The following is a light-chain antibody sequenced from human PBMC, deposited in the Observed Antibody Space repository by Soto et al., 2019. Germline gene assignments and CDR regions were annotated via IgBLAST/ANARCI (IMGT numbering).Light chain of an antibody. Sequence: DIQMTQSPSSLSASVGDRVTITCRASQSFSSYLNWYQQKPGKAPKLLIYAASSLQSGVPSRFSGSGSGTDFTLTSSSLQPEDFATYYCQQSYSTPPTFGQGTKVEIK. V-gene: IGKV1-39*01. CDR1: QSFSSY. CDR3: QQSYSTPPT. CDR2: AAS. J-gene: IGKJ1*01.